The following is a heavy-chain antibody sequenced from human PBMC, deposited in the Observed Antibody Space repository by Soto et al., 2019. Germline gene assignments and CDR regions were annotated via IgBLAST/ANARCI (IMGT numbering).Heavy chain of an antibody. CDR3: AREGNLGRWLQPLDY. CDR2: IHYNGNT. J-gene: IGHJ4*02. V-gene: IGHV4-59*01. CDR1: GHSISSYS. Sequence: PSETLSLSCTVSGHSISSYSWSWIRQPPGKGLGWIGNIHYNGNTKYNPSLKSRVTMSVDTSKNQFSLKLISVTAADTAVYYCAREGNLGRWLQPLDYWGQGTLVTVSS. D-gene: IGHD5-12*01.